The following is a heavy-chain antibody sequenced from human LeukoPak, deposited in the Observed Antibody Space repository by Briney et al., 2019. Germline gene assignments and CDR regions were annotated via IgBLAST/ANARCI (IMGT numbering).Heavy chain of an antibody. Sequence: GGSLRLSCAASGFTFSSYWMSWVRQAPGKGLEWVANIKQDGSEKYYVDSVKGRFTISRDNAKNSLYLQMNSLRAEDTAVYYCARDSYYDFWSGYLPDYGMDVWGQGTTVTVSS. CDR2: IKQDGSEK. CDR3: ARDSYYDFWSGYLPDYGMDV. D-gene: IGHD3-3*01. CDR1: GFTFSSYW. V-gene: IGHV3-7*01. J-gene: IGHJ6*02.